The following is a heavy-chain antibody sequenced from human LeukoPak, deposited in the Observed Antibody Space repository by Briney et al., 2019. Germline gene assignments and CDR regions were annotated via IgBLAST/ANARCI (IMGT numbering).Heavy chain of an antibody. D-gene: IGHD3-22*01. J-gene: IGHJ4*02. CDR3: ATSDDSSGSD. Sequence: QPGGSLRLSCAASGFTFSGYWMSWVGQAPGKGLEWVANINLDGSVIHYVDSAKGRFTISRDNAKNSLYLQMNYLRAEDTAFYYCATSDDSSGSDWGQGTLVTVSS. CDR2: INLDGSVI. CDR1: GFTFSGYW. V-gene: IGHV3-7*01.